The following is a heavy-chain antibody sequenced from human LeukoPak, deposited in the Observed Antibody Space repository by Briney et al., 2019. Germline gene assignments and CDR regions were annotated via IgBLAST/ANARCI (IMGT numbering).Heavy chain of an antibody. Sequence: PGGSLRLSCAASGFTFSSYAMSWVRQAQGKGLEWVSAISGGGGGTYYADSVKGRFTISRDNSKNTLYLQMNSLRAADTAVYHCAQGSPGYSSSCFDYWGQGALVTVSS. D-gene: IGHD6-13*01. CDR3: AQGSPGYSSSCFDY. CDR2: ISGGGGGT. V-gene: IGHV3-23*01. J-gene: IGHJ4*02. CDR1: GFTFSSYA.